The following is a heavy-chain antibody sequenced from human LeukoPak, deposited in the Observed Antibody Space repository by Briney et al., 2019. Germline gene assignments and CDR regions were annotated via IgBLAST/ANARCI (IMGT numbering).Heavy chain of an antibody. D-gene: IGHD2-15*01. Sequence: VASVKVSCKASGYTFTGYYMHWVRQAPGQGLEWMGWINPNSGGTNYAQKFQGWVTMTRDTSISTAYMELSRLRSDDTAVYYCARAKGAADYAFDIWGQGTMVTVSS. CDR3: ARAKGAADYAFDI. CDR1: GYTFTGYY. J-gene: IGHJ3*02. CDR2: INPNSGGT. V-gene: IGHV1-2*04.